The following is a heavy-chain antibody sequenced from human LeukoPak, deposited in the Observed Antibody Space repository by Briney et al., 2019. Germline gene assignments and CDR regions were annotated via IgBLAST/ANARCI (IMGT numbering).Heavy chain of an antibody. Sequence: GGSLRLSCSASGFTFSSYAMHSVRQAPGKGLEYVSAINSNGGTTYYSDSVKGRFTISRDNSKNTLYLQMSSLRAEDTAVYYCVKMGTYYYDSSGSNYWGQGTLVTVSS. D-gene: IGHD3-22*01. CDR1: GFTFSSYA. V-gene: IGHV3-64D*09. J-gene: IGHJ4*02. CDR2: INSNGGTT. CDR3: VKMGTYYYDSSGSNY.